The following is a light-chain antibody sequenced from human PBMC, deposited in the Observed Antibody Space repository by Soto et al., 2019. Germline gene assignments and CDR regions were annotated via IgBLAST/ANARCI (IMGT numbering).Light chain of an antibody. J-gene: IGKJ4*01. V-gene: IGKV1-5*03. CDR3: QQYKSFSLT. Sequence: DIQMTHSPSTLSASVGDRVTITCRASQSISSWLAWYQQKPGKAPKLLIYKASSLESGVPSRFSGSGSGTEFTLTISSLQPDDFAIYYCQQYKSFSLTFGGGTKVEIK. CDR2: KAS. CDR1: QSISSW.